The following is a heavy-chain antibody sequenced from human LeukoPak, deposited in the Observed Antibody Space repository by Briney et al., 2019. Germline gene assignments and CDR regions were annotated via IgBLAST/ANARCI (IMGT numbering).Heavy chain of an antibody. CDR3: ARDPSPYYYYGMDV. D-gene: IGHD6-6*01. Sequence: PGGSLRLSCAASGFTFSSYGMHWVRQAPGEGLEWVAVIWYDGSNKYYADSVKGRFTISRDNSKNTLYLQMNSLRVEDTAVYYCARDPSPYYYYGMDVWGQGTTVTVSS. CDR1: GFTFSSYG. J-gene: IGHJ6*02. V-gene: IGHV3-33*01. CDR2: IWYDGSNK.